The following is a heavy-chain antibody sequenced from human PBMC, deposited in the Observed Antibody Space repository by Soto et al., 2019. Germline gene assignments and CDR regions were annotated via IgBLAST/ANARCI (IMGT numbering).Heavy chain of an antibody. V-gene: IGHV3-23*01. CDR2: ISGSGGST. CDR3: AKEYDYDSGSYWGMDV. J-gene: IGHJ6*02. CDR1: GVTFSSYA. Sequence: EVQLLESGGVLVQPGGSLRLSCAASGVTFSSYAMCWVRQAPGKGLEWVCGISGSGGSTYYADSVKGRFTISRDNSKNTHYLQTSSLRAEETDVYYCAKEYDYDSGSYWGMDVWGPGTTVTVS. D-gene: IGHD3-10*01.